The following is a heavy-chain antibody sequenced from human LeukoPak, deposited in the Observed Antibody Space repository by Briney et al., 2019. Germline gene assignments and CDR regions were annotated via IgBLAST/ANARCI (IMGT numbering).Heavy chain of an antibody. CDR1: GFTFSTYS. V-gene: IGHV3-21*01. CDR3: ARNDYGDYGIDY. D-gene: IGHD4-17*01. Sequence: PGGSLRLSCASSGFTFSTYSMSWVRQAPGKGLEWGSYISRSASSIYYADSVKGRFTTSRDNAKNSLYLQMNSLRAEDTAIYFCARNDYGDYGIDYWGQGTLVTVSS. J-gene: IGHJ4*02. CDR2: ISRSASSI.